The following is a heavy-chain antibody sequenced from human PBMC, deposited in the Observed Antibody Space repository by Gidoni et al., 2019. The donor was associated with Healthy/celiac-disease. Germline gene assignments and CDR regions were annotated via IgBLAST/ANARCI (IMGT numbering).Heavy chain of an antibody. D-gene: IGHD2-2*02. CDR2: INHSGST. Sequence: QVQLQQWGAGPVKPSETLSLTCAVYGGSFSGCDWSWLRQPPGKGLEWIGEINHSGSTNYHPTLKSRVTISVYTSKNQFSLKLSSVTAADTAVYYCARLRVDCSSTSCYRGDAFDIWGQGTMVTVSS. CDR3: ARLRVDCSSTSCYRGDAFDI. V-gene: IGHV4-34*01. CDR1: GGSFSGCD. J-gene: IGHJ3*02.